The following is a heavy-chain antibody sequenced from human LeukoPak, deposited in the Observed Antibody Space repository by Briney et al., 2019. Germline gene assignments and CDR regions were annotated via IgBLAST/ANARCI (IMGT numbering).Heavy chain of an antibody. CDR3: ARDFGDIVGASDY. V-gene: IGHV1-18*01. J-gene: IGHJ4*02. CDR1: GYTFANYG. Sequence: ASVKVSCKASGYTFANYGISWVRQAPGQGLEWMGWICAYNGNTNYAQKFQGRVTMTTDTSTSTAYMELRSLRSDDTAVYSCARDFGDIVGASDYWGQGTLVTVSS. D-gene: IGHD1-26*01. CDR2: ICAYNGNT.